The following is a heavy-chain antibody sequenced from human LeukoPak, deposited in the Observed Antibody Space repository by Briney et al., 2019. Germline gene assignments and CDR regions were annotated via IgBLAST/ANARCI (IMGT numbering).Heavy chain of an antibody. CDR3: ALAFPLGATRH. V-gene: IGHV3-66*01. J-gene: IGHJ4*02. CDR2: IYSGGST. D-gene: IGHD1-26*01. CDR1: GFTVSSNY. Sequence: GGSLRLSCAASGFTVSSNYMSWVRQAPGKGLEWVSVIYSGGSTYYADSVKGRFTISRDNSKNTLYPQMNSLRAEDTAVYYCALAFPLGATRHWGQGTLVTVSS.